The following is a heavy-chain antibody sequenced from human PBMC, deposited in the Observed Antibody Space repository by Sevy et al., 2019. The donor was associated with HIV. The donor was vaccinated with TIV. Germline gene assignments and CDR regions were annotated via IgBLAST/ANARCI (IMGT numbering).Heavy chain of an antibody. CDR1: GFTLNTFA. Sequence: GGSLRLSCAASGFTLNTFAMSWVRQAPGKGLEWVSSSSESGTKTYYADSVKGRFTISRDNSKNTLYLRMNSLRAEDTAIYYCARSSGAGEAYYYYYFYMDVWGKRATVTVSS. J-gene: IGHJ6*03. V-gene: IGHV3-23*01. CDR2: SSESGTKT. D-gene: IGHD4-17*01. CDR3: ARSSGAGEAYYYYYFYMDV.